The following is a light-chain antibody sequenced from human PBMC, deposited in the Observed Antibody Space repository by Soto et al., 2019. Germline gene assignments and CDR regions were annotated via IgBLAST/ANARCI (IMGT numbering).Light chain of an antibody. CDR1: SSDIGAYDY. J-gene: IGLJ1*01. CDR3: QSYDISLHNYV. CDR2: EVN. Sequence: QPVLTQPASLSGSPGQSITISCTGTSSDIGAYDYVSWFQQHPGKAPKLMISEVNNRPSGVSNRFSGSKSGNTAYLTITRLQAEDEADYYCQSYDISLHNYVFGTGTKLTVL. V-gene: IGLV2-14*01.